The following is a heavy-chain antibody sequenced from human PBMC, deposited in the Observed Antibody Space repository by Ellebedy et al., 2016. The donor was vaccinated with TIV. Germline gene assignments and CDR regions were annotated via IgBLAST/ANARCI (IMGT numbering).Heavy chain of an antibody. Sequence: ASVKVSCKASGYTFTSYDINWVRQATGQGLEWMGWINPNSGGTNYAQKLQGRVTMTTDTSTSTAYMELRSLRSDDTAVYYCVRVAALNDYWGQGTLVTVSS. CDR3: VRVAALNDY. CDR1: GYTFTSYD. D-gene: IGHD2-15*01. J-gene: IGHJ4*02. V-gene: IGHV1-18*01. CDR2: INPNSGGT.